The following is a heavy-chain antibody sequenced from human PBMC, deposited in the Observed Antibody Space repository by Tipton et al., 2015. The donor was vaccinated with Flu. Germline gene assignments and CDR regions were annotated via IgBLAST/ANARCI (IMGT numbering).Heavy chain of an antibody. CDR3: AKVIPELVAGIDY. CDR1: GFTFSRYG. D-gene: IGHD6-19*01. CDR2: FSASGRTT. V-gene: IGHV3-23*01. J-gene: IGHJ4*02. Sequence: GSLRLSCAVSGFTFSRYGMSWVRQAPGKGLEWVSGFSASGRTTYFADSVKGRFTISRDNFKNTLYLQMNSLRAEDTAVYYCAKVIPELVAGIDYWGQGTLVTVSS.